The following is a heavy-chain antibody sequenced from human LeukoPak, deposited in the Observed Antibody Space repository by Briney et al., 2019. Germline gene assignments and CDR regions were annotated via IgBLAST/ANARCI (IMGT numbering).Heavy chain of an antibody. CDR1: GFTFSNAW. J-gene: IGHJ4*02. Sequence: GGSLRLSCAASGFTFSNAWMSWVRQAPGKGLEWVSVIYGGGRTYYADSVKGRFTISRDTPKNTLYLQMNSLRVEDTAVYYCASWPVGWYGEDSWGQGTLVTVSS. CDR3: ASWPVGWYGEDS. V-gene: IGHV3-53*01. D-gene: IGHD6-19*01. CDR2: IYGGGRT.